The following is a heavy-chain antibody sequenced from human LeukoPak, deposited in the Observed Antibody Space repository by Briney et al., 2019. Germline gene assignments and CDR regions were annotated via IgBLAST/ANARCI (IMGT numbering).Heavy chain of an antibody. J-gene: IGHJ4*02. CDR3: ARAPGGTNYYFDY. CDR2: IYYSGST. Sequence: SETLSLTGTVSGGSISSYYWSWIRQPPGKGLEWIGYIYYSGSTNYNPSLKSRVTISVDTSKNQFSLKLSSVTAADTAVYYCARAPGGTNYYFDYWGQGTLVTVSS. D-gene: IGHD1-1*01. V-gene: IGHV4-59*01. CDR1: GGSISSYY.